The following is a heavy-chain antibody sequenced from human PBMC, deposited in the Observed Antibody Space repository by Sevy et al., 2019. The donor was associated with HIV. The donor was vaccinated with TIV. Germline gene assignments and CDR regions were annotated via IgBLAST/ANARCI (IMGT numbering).Heavy chain of an antibody. J-gene: IGHJ4*02. CDR2: IWYDGSNK. D-gene: IGHD2-8*01. CDR1: GFTFSSYG. Sequence: GGSLRLSCAASGFTFSSYGMHWVRQAPGKGLEWMAVIWYDGSNKYYADSVKGRFTISRDNSKNTLYLQMNSLRAEDTAVYYCARARYSTNGVCEGYFDYWGQGTLVTVSS. CDR3: ARARYSTNGVCEGYFDY. V-gene: IGHV3-33*01.